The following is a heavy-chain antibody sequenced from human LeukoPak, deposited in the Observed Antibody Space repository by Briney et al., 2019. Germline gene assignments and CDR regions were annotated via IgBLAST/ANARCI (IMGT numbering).Heavy chain of an antibody. CDR3: AKVGPWSQHQSYYFDY. J-gene: IGHJ4*02. CDR2: IKQDGSEK. Sequence: GGSLRLSCAASGFTFRSYWMSWVRQAPGKGLEWVANIKQDGSEKDYVDSVKGRFTISRDNAKNSLYLQMNSLSVEDTAVYYCAKVGPWSQHQSYYFDYWGQGTLVTVSS. CDR1: GFTFRSYW. V-gene: IGHV3-7*01. D-gene: IGHD2-8*02.